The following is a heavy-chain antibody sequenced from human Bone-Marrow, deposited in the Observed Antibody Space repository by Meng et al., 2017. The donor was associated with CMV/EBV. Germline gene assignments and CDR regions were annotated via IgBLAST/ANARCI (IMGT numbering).Heavy chain of an antibody. Sequence: KVSCKGSGYSFTSYWIGWVRQMPGKGLEWMGIIYPGDSDTRYSPSFQGQVTISADKSISTAYLQWSSLKASDTAMYYCARFIEITMVRGVTGMYVWGQGTTVTVSS. CDR3: ARFIEITMVRGVTGMYV. CDR1: GYSFTSYW. CDR2: IYPGDSDT. V-gene: IGHV5-51*01. D-gene: IGHD3-10*01. J-gene: IGHJ6*02.